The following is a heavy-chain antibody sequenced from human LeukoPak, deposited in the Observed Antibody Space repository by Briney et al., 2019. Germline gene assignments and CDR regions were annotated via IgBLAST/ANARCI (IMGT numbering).Heavy chain of an antibody. V-gene: IGHV4-59*11. D-gene: IGHD3-22*01. CDR3: ARLYDSSGYTNRLDP. CDR1: GGSISSHY. J-gene: IGHJ5*02. CDR2: IYYSGST. Sequence: SETLSLTCTVSGGSISSHYWSWIRQPPGKGLEWIGYIYYSGSTKYNPPLKSRVTISVDTSKNQFSLKVSSVTAADTAVYYCARLYDSSGYTNRLDPWGQGTLVTVSS.